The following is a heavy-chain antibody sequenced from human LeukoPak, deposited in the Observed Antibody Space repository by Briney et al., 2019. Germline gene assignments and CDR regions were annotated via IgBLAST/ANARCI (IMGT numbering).Heavy chain of an antibody. CDR3: AREFHGDYVLNDY. D-gene: IGHD4-17*01. Sequence: ASVKVSCKASGYTFTSYGINWVRQAPGQGLEWMGWISAYNGNTNYAQKLQGSVTMTTDTSTSTACMELRSLRSDDTAVYYCAREFHGDYVLNDYWGQGTLVTVSS. V-gene: IGHV1-18*01. J-gene: IGHJ4*02. CDR1: GYTFTSYG. CDR2: ISAYNGNT.